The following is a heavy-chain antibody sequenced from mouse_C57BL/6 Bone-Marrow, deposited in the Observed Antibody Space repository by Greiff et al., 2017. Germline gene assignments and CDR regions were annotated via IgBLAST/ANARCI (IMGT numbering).Heavy chain of an antibody. CDR1: GYSITSGYY. Sequence: EVKLVESGPGLVKPSQSLSLTCSVTGYSITSGYYWNWLRQFPGNKLEWMGYISYDGSNNYNPSLKNRISITRDTSKNQFFLKLNSVTTEDSATYYCARVPIYYYVSSYAGYAMDEWGQGTSVTVSS. V-gene: IGHV3-6*01. CDR2: ISYDGSN. CDR3: ARVPIYYYVSSYAGYAMDE. J-gene: IGHJ4*01. D-gene: IGHD1-1*01.